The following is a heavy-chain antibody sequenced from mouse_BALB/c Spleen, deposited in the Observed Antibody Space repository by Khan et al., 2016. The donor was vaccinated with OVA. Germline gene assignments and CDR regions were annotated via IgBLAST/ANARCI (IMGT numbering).Heavy chain of an antibody. CDR3: ASRDYGSSYPGFAY. CDR1: GYSFTDYS. V-gene: IGHV1-81*01. CDR2: IYPGSGSL. Sequence: QVQLQQSGPELVKPGTSVKMSCKASGYSFTDYSIRWVKQRTGQGLQWIGEIYPGSGSLYSNEKFKGKATLTADKSSNTAYMQLSSLTAQDPAINFCASRDYGSSYPGFAYWDQGPLFTVSA. J-gene: IGHJ3*01. D-gene: IGHD1-1*01.